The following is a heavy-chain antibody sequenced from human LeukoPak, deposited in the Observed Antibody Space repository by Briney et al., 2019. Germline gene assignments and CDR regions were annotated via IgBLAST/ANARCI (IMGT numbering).Heavy chain of an antibody. Sequence: SETLSLTCTVSGDSISSGDYYWSWIRQPAGKGLEWIGRISSSGSTNYNPSLKSQFTISVDTAKNQFSLKLSSVTAADTAVYFCARGPYSYDSSGAFDIWGQGTMVTVSS. CDR3: ARGPYSYDSSGAFDI. CDR2: ISSSGST. V-gene: IGHV4-61*02. CDR1: GDSISSGDYY. J-gene: IGHJ3*02. D-gene: IGHD3-22*01.